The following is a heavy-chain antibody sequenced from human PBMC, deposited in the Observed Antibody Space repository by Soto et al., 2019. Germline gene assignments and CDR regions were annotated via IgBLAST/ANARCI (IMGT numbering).Heavy chain of an antibody. CDR3: ARSPEGYDSSGYQYYFDY. Sequence: SETLSLTCTVSGGSISSGDYYWSWIRQPPGKGLEWIGYIYYSGSTYYNPSLKSRVTVSVDTSKNQFSLKLSSVTAADTAVYYCARSPEGYDSSGYQYYFDYWGQGTLVTVSS. D-gene: IGHD3-22*01. J-gene: IGHJ4*02. V-gene: IGHV4-30-4*01. CDR1: GGSISSGDYY. CDR2: IYYSGST.